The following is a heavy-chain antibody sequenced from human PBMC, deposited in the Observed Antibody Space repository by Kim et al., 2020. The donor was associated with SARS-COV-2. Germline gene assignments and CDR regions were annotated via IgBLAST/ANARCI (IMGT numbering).Heavy chain of an antibody. D-gene: IGHD5-12*01. CDR1: GGSFSGYY. V-gene: IGHV4-34*01. CDR3: ARWLRLRGLRYYYYGMDV. CDR2: INHSGST. J-gene: IGHJ6*02. Sequence: SETLSLTCAVYGGSFSGYYWSWIRQPPGKGLEWIGEINHSGSTNYNPSLKSRVTISVDTSKNQFSLKLSSVTAADTAVYYCARWLRLRGLRYYYYGMDVWGQGTTVTVSS.